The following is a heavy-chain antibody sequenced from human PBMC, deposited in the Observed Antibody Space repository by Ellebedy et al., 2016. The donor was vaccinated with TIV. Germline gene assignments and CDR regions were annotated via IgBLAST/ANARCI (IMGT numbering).Heavy chain of an antibody. CDR1: GFTFSTFV. CDR2: ISFDGSNK. J-gene: IGHJ4*02. Sequence: GESLKISCAASGFTFSTFVIHWVRQAPGKGLEWVAVISFDGSNKYYADSVKGRFTISRDNAKNSLYLQMNSLRAEDTAVYYCARVTTGGCSDYWGQGTLVTVSS. D-gene: IGHD7-27*01. CDR3: ARVTTGGCSDY. V-gene: IGHV3-30-3*01.